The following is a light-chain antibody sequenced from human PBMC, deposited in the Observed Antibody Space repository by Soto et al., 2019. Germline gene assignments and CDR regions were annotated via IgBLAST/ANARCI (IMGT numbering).Light chain of an antibody. CDR3: CSYAGSYTVI. J-gene: IGLJ2*01. CDR1: TSDVGGYKY. Sequence: QSVLTQPRSVSGSPGQSVTISCTGTTSDVGGYKYVSWYQHHPGKAPKVMIYDVSERPSGVPDRFSGSKSGNTASLTISGLQAEDEADYYCCSYAGSYTVIFGGGTKVTVL. CDR2: DVS. V-gene: IGLV2-11*01.